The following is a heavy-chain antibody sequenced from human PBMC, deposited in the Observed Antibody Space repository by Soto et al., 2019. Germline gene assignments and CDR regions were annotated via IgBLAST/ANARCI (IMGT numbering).Heavy chain of an antibody. CDR2: IEPSDSRT. J-gene: IGHJ4*02. Sequence: VQLVQSGAEVKKPGESLRISCKGSGYTFANYWINWVRQMPGKGLEWLGRIEPSDSRTNYSPSFQGHVTISIDTSINTAYLQWSSLKASDTAMYYCARQSWNALDYWGQGTLVTVSS. D-gene: IGHD1-1*01. CDR1: GYTFANYW. V-gene: IGHV5-10-1*03. CDR3: ARQSWNALDY.